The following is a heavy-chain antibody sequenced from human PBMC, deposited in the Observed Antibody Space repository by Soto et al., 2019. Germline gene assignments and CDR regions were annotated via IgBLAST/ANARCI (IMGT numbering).Heavy chain of an antibody. D-gene: IGHD4-17*01. CDR3: ARTLYGDNVDY. Sequence: QVQLVQSGAEVKKPGASVKVSCKASGYTFTSYDINWVRQATGQGLEWMGWMNPNSGNTGYAQKFQGRVPMTRNTSISTAYMALSIGRSEDTAVYDCARTLYGDNVDYWAKGTLVTVSS. V-gene: IGHV1-8*01. CDR1: GYTFTSYD. CDR2: MNPNSGNT. J-gene: IGHJ4*02.